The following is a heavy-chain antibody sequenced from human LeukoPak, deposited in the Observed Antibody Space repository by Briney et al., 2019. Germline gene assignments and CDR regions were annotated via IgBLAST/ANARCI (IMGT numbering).Heavy chain of an antibody. D-gene: IGHD1-7*01. Sequence: PGKPLRLSCAASGFTFSNYGMHWVRQAPGKGLEWLAHMSYDGSNEYYADSVKGRFTISRDNSKKTLYLQMDSLGTEDTAVYYCARGLGNWNCRLDSWGQGTLVTVSS. CDR1: GFTFSNYG. CDR3: ARGLGNWNCRLDS. V-gene: IGHV3-30*03. CDR2: MSYDGSNE. J-gene: IGHJ4*02.